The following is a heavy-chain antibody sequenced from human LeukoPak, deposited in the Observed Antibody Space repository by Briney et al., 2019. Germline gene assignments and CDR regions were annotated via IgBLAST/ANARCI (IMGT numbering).Heavy chain of an antibody. V-gene: IGHV3-7*01. J-gene: IGHJ4*02. Sequence: GGSLRLSCTASGFTFSGFSMSWVRQSPTKGLEWVANIKQDGGEKYYVDSVKGRFTISRDNAKNSLSLQMNNLRVEDTAVYYCARAGSHWHYVYWGQGTVVTVSS. D-gene: IGHD3-10*01. CDR1: GFTFSGFS. CDR2: IKQDGGEK. CDR3: ARAGSHWHYVY.